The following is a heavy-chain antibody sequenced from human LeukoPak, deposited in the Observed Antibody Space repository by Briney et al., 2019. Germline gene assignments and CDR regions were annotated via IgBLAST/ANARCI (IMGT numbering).Heavy chain of an antibody. CDR1: GYTFTSYG. CDR3: ARDQYDSVWGSYRPYFDY. CDR2: ISAYNGNT. J-gene: IGHJ4*02. D-gene: IGHD3-16*02. V-gene: IGHV1-18*01. Sequence: ASVKVSCKASGYTFTSYGISWVRQAPGQGLEWMGSISAYNGNTKYAQKFQDRVTMTTDTSTSTAYMELRSLRSDDTAVYYCARDQYDSVWGSYRPYFDYWAREPRSPSPQ.